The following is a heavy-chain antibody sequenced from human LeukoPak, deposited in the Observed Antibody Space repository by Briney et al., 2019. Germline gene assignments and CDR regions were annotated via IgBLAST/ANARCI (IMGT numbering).Heavy chain of an antibody. J-gene: IGHJ4*02. CDR1: GFTFSSYA. CDR2: ISGSGGST. D-gene: IGHD3-10*01. CDR3: AKGNYGSGSYNYFDY. Sequence: PGGSLRLSCAASGFTFSSYAMSWVRQAPGKGLEWVSAISGSGGSTYYADSVKGRFTISRDNSKNTLYLQMNSLRAEDTAVYYCAKGNYGSGSYNYFDYWGQGTLVTVSS. V-gene: IGHV3-23*01.